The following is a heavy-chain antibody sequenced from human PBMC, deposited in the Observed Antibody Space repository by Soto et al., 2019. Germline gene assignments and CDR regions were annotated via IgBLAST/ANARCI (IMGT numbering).Heavy chain of an antibody. CDR1: GFTFSSYG. J-gene: IGHJ3*02. CDR3: AKDSKVYAIYSDDAFDI. CDR2: ISYDGSNK. Sequence: QVQLVESGGGVVQPGRSLRLSCAASGFTFSSYGMHWVRQAPGKGLEWVAVISYDGSNKYYADSVKGRFTISRDNSKNTLYLQMNSLRAEDTAVYYCAKDSKVYAIYSDDAFDIWGQVTMVTVSS. D-gene: IGHD2-8*01. V-gene: IGHV3-30*18.